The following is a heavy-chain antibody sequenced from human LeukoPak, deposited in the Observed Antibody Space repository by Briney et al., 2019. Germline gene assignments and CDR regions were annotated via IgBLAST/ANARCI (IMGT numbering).Heavy chain of an antibody. V-gene: IGHV3-11*04. CDR3: ARVRPGSSGSYYRTS. CDR2: ITSGSGFK. CDR1: GFPFSDFH. Sequence: GGSLRLSCVGAGFPFSDFHMSWIRQAPGKGLEWVSYITSGSGFKYCADSVKGRFSISRDDSKNSVFLQMNSLRVEDTAVYYCARVRPGSSGSYYRTSWGQGTLVTVSS. D-gene: IGHD3-22*01. J-gene: IGHJ4*02.